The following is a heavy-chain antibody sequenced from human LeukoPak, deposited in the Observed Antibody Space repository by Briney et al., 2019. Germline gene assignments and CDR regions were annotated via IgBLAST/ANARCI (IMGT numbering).Heavy chain of an antibody. V-gene: IGHV4-59*08. CDR2: ISYSGSP. Sequence: SETLSLTCTVSGASISSYHWSWIRQPPGKGLEWIGYISYSGSPNYNPSLKSRVTISADTSKNQFSLNLSSVTAADTAVYYCARVGHIVAAGTYDWWGQGTLVTVSS. CDR1: GASISSYH. D-gene: IGHD6-13*01. CDR3: ARVGHIVAAGTYDW. J-gene: IGHJ4*02.